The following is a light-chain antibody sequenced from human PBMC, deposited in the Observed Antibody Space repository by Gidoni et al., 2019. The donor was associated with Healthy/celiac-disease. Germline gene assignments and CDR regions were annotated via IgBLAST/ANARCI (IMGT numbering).Light chain of an antibody. CDR3: QQYGSSPLFT. CDR2: GAS. J-gene: IGKJ3*01. CDR1: QSVSSSY. V-gene: IGKV3-20*01. Sequence: EIVLTQSPATLSLSPGERATLSCRASQSVSSSYLAWYQQKPGQSPRLLIYGASSRATGIPDRFSGSGSGTEFTLTISRLEPEDFAVYYCQQYGSSPLFTFGPGTKVDIK.